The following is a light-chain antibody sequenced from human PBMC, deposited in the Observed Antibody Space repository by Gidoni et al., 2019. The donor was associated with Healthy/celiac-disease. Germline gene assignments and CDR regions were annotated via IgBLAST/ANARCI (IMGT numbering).Light chain of an antibody. V-gene: IGKV1-5*03. CDR2: KAS. CDR3: QQYNSYSIT. J-gene: IGKJ5*01. CDR1: QSISSW. Sequence: DIQMTQSPSTLSASVGDRVTITCRASQSISSWLAWYQQKPGKAPKLLIYKASSLESGVQSRFSGSGSGTEFTLTISSLRPDDFATYYCQQYNSYSITFGQXTRLEIK.